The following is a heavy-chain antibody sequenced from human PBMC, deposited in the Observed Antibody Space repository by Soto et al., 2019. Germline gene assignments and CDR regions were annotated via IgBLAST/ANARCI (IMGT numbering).Heavy chain of an antibody. Sequence: GSLIVSCASSGIAFSSSFGSLVLQGPGRGLEWVSFISGSGLYTDYAGSVKGRFTISRDNSKNILYLEMNSLRVDDTAVYYCAKDPTSDKMQPDYGMDVWGQGTTVTVSS. D-gene: IGHD2-21*02. CDR3: AKDPTSDKMQPDYGMDV. CDR1: GIAFSSSF. J-gene: IGHJ6*02. CDR2: ISGSGLYT. V-gene: IGHV3-23*01.